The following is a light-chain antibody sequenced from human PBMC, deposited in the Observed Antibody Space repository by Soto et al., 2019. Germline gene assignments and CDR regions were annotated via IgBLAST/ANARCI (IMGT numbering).Light chain of an antibody. J-gene: IGKJ4*01. CDR3: QQYNSAPLT. CDR2: DAS. V-gene: IGKV3D-15*01. Sequence: EIVMTQSPGTLSVSPGERATLSCRASQSVSINLAWYQQKPGQAPRLLIYDASTRATGIPARFSGSGSGTEFTLTISSLQSKDFAVYYCQQYNSAPLTFGGGTKVDIK. CDR1: QSVSIN.